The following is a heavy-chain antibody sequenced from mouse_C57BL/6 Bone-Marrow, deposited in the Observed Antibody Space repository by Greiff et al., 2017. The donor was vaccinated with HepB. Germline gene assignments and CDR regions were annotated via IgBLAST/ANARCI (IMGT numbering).Heavy chain of an antibody. J-gene: IGHJ2*01. Sequence: QVQLQQSGAELVRPGASVKLSCKASGYTFTDYYINWVKQRPGQGLEWIARIYPGSGNTYYNEKFKGKATLTAEKSSSTAYMQLSSLTSEDSAVYFCARADAYYSNPYYFDYWGQGTTLTVSS. CDR1: GYTFTDYY. D-gene: IGHD2-5*01. CDR2: IYPGSGNT. CDR3: ARADAYYSNPYYFDY. V-gene: IGHV1-76*01.